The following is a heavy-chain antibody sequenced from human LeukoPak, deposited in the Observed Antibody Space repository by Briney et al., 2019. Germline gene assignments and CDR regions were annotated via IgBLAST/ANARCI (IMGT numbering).Heavy chain of an antibody. J-gene: IGHJ3*02. D-gene: IGHD2-2*01. CDR1: GGSISSSSYY. CDR3: ARGPSGVPAAMLGYAFDI. Sequence: PSETLSLTCTVSGGSISSSSYYWGWIRQPPGKGLEWIGSIYYSGSTYYNPSLKSRVTISVDTSKNQFSLKLSSVTAADTAVYYCARGPSGVPAAMLGYAFDIWGQGTMVTVSS. V-gene: IGHV4-39*07. CDR2: IYYSGST.